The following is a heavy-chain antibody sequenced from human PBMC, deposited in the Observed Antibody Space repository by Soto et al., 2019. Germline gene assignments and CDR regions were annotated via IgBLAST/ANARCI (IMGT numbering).Heavy chain of an antibody. CDR3: ARDDVLCDGGRCYGVPLDV. V-gene: IGHV3-66*01. J-gene: IGHJ6*04. D-gene: IGHD2-15*01. CDR1: GFTVSSKY. CDR2: IQSGGPT. Sequence: EVQLVESGGGLVQPGGSLRLSCAASGFTVSSKYMSWVRQAPGKGLEWVSLIQSGGPTYYADSVKCRFTISRDTSEKTVHLQMDSLRAEDTAVYYCARDDVLCDGGRCYGVPLDVWGKATTVTVSS.